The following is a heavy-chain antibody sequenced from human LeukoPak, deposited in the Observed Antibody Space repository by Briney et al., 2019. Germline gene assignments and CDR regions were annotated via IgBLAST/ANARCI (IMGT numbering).Heavy chain of an antibody. CDR2: INQDGSEK. CDR1: GFTFSTYW. CDR3: VRDCPKGVCYLFDY. V-gene: IGHV3-7*01. D-gene: IGHD2-8*01. J-gene: IGHJ4*02. Sequence: PGGSLRLSCAASGFTFSTYWMSRVRQAPEKGLEWVANINQDGSEKNYVDSVKGRFTISRDNAKSSLYLQMDALRAEDTAVYYCVRDCPKGVCYLFDYWGQGTLVTVSS.